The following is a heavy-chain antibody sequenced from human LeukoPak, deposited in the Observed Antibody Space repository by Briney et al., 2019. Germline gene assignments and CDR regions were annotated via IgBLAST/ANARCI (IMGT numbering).Heavy chain of an antibody. CDR1: GGSISSYY. Sequence: PPETLSLTCTVSGGSISSYYWSWIRQPPGKVLEWIGYIYYSGSTNYNPSLKSRVTISVDTSKNQFSLKLSSVTAADTAVYYCARDGIAAAGFDPWGQGTLVTVSS. V-gene: IGHV4-59*01. D-gene: IGHD6-13*01. J-gene: IGHJ5*02. CDR3: ARDGIAAAGFDP. CDR2: IYYSGST.